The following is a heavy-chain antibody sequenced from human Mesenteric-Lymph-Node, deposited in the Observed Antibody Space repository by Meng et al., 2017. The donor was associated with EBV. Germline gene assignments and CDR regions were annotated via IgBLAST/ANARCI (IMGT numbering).Heavy chain of an antibody. CDR3: ATQAGNNSGWSPYYFDY. CDR2: IIPIFGTA. J-gene: IGHJ4*02. D-gene: IGHD6-19*01. V-gene: IGHV1-69*01. Sequence: QVQLVQSGAEVKKPGSSVKVSCMASGDTFSNYAISWVRQAPGQGLEWMGGIIPIFGTANYAQKFQGRVTITADESTSTAYMELSSLRSEDTAVYYCATQAGNNSGWSPYYFDYWGPGTMVTVS. CDR1: GDTFSNYA.